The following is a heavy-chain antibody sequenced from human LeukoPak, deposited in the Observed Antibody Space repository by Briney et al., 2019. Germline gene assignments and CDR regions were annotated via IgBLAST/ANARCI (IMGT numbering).Heavy chain of an antibody. J-gene: IGHJ6*03. Sequence: GGSLRLSCAASGFTFSSYAMHWVRQAPGKGLEWVAVILYDGSNKYYADSVKGRFTISRDNSKNTLYLQMNSLRAEDTAVYYCARDSIYCTNGVCYYMDVWGKGTTVTVSS. D-gene: IGHD2-8*01. CDR3: ARDSIYCTNGVCYYMDV. CDR1: GFTFSSYA. CDR2: ILYDGSNK. V-gene: IGHV3-30*04.